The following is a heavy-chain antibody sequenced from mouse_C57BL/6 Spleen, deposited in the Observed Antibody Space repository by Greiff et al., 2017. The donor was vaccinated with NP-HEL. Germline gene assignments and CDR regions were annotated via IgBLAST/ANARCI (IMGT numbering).Heavy chain of an antibody. D-gene: IGHD2-4*01. CDR2: IDPEDGDT. V-gene: IGHV14-1*01. Sequence: EVQLQQSGAELVRPGASVKLSCTASGFNIKDYYMHWVKQRPEQGLEWIGRIDPEDGDTEYAPKFQGKATMTADTSSNTAYLQLSSLTSEDTAVYYCTGGLRRGYFDVWGTRTTVTVSS. J-gene: IGHJ1*03. CDR3: TGGLRRGYFDV. CDR1: GFNIKDYY.